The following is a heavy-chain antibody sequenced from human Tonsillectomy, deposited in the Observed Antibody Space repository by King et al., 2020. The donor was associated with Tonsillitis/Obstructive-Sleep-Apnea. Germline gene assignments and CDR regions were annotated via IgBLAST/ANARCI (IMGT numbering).Heavy chain of an antibody. Sequence: VQLQQWGAGLLKPSETLSLTCGVYGGSFSGDYWSWIRQPPGKGLEWIGEINHSGNTNYNPSLKSRVTISVDTSKNQFSLRLSSVTAADTAVYYCARLGYSSGSYYRLKYYDNYYMDVWGKGTTVTVSS. CDR2: INHSGNT. CDR3: ARLGYSSGSYYRLKYYDNYYMDV. CDR1: GGSFSGDY. D-gene: IGHD3-10*01. V-gene: IGHV4-34*01. J-gene: IGHJ6*03.